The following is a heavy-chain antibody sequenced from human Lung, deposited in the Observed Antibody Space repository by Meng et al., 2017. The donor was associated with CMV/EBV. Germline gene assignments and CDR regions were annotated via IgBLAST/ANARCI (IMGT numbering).Heavy chain of an antibody. Sequence: GGSLRLXCAASGFTFSSFAMHWVRQAPGKGLEWVAVISYNGFNEYYADSVKGRFTISRDNSKNTLSLQMNSLRAEDTALYYCVRGQLFCSGGSCYQHFDPXGQGXLVTGSS. J-gene: IGHJ5*02. CDR3: VRGQLFCSGGSCYQHFDP. D-gene: IGHD2-15*01. V-gene: IGHV3-30-3*01. CDR2: ISYNGFNE. CDR1: GFTFSSFA.